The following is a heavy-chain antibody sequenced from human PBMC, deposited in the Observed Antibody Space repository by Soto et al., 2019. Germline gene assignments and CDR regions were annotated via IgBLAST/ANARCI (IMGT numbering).Heavy chain of an antibody. J-gene: IGHJ4*02. CDR1: GFTFTSSA. V-gene: IGHV1-58*01. Sequence: ASVKVSCKASGFTFTSSAVQWVRQARGQGLEWMGGIVVVIGNTNYAQKFQDRVTITTDISTSTAYMELSSLRSEDTAVYYCARESGIAVAGSDYFDYWGQGTLVTVSS. D-gene: IGHD6-19*01. CDR3: ARESGIAVAGSDYFDY. CDR2: IVVVIGNT.